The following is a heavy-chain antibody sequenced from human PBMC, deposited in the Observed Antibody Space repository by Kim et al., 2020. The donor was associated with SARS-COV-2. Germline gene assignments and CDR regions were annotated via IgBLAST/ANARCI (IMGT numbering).Heavy chain of an antibody. Sequence: GGSLRLSCAASGFTFSSYSMNWVRQAPGKGLEWVSSISSSSSYIYYADSVKGRFTISRDNAKNSLYLQMNSLRAEDTAVYYCARGTSYCGGDCYWDAGYFDLWGRGTLVTVSS. J-gene: IGHJ2*01. V-gene: IGHV3-21*01. CDR2: ISSSSSYI. CDR1: GFTFSSYS. D-gene: IGHD2-21*01. CDR3: ARGTSYCGGDCYWDAGYFDL.